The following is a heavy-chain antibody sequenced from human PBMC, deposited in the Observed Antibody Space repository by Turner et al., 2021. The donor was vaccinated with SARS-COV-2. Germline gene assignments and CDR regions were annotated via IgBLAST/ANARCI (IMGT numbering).Heavy chain of an antibody. J-gene: IGHJ4*02. D-gene: IGHD3-10*01. CDR3: ARDSGDFDY. CDR1: GFTLSSYV. CDR2: ISYDGRNK. V-gene: IGHV3-30*04. Sequence: QVQLVESGGGVVQPGRSLRLSCAASGFTLSSYVMHWVRQAPGKGLEWVAVISYDGRNKYYADSVKGRFTISRDNSKNTLYLQMNSLRAEDTAVYYCARDSGDFDYWGQGTLVTVSS.